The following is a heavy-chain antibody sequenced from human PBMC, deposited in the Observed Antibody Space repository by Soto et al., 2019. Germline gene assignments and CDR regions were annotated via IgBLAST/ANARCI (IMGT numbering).Heavy chain of an antibody. J-gene: IGHJ4*02. V-gene: IGHV1-18*01. CDR1: GYRFTNHG. CDR2: ISGNDGKT. Sequence: QGQLVQSGAEVKKPGASVKVSCKASGYRFTNHGISWVRQAPGQGLEWLGWISGNDGKTKYARKFQGRVTMTTDTSTSTAYMDMNSLRHDDTAVYYCARDFYPLAYYFDYWGQGTLVTVSS. CDR3: ARDFYPLAYYFDY.